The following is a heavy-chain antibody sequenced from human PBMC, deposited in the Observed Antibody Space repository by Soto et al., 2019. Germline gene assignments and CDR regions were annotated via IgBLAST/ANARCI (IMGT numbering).Heavy chain of an antibody. CDR3: ARVHYDFWSGYYPLYYYYYIDV. CDR2: ISAYNGNT. Sequence: GASVKVSCKASGYTFTSYGISWVRQAPGQGLEWMGWISAYNGNTNYAQKLQGRVTMTTDTSTSTAYMELRSLRSDDTAVYYCARVHYDFWSGYYPLYYYYYIDVWGKGTTVTVSS. D-gene: IGHD3-3*01. V-gene: IGHV1-18*01. J-gene: IGHJ6*03. CDR1: GYTFTSYG.